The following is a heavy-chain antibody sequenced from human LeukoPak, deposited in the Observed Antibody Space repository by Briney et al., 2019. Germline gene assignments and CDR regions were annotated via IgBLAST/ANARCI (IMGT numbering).Heavy chain of an antibody. CDR2: IIPIFGTA. CDR3: ARFWAGDGYNTPFDY. J-gene: IGHJ4*02. Sequence: GASVKVSCKASGGTFSSYAISWVRQAPGQGLEWMGGIIPIFGTANYAQKFQGRVTITADTSTSTAYMELRSLRSDDTAVYYCARFWAGDGYNTPFDYWGQGTLVTVSS. CDR1: GGTFSSYA. D-gene: IGHD5-24*01. V-gene: IGHV1-69*06.